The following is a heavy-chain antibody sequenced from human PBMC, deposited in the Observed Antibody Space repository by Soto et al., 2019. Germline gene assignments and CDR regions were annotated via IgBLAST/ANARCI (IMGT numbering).Heavy chain of an antibody. D-gene: IGHD5-18*01. CDR2: IFWNDDE. CDR3: VHTGYSYDPFGY. V-gene: IGHV2-5*01. Sequence: SGPTPVNPPQTLRHAYTFSGFPLPPCGLGGGWVRPPPGKALEWLALIFWNDDERYSPSLKSRLTITKDTSKNQVVLTMTNMDPVDTATYYCVHTGYSYDPFGYWGRGTLVTGSS. J-gene: IGHJ4*02. CDR1: GFPLPPCGLG.